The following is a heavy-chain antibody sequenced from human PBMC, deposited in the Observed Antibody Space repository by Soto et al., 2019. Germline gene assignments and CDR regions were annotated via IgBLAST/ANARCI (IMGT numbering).Heavy chain of an antibody. Sequence: GESLKISCKGSGYSFTSYHIVWVRQMPGKGLEWMGIIYPGDSETRYSPSLQGQVTMSADKSTSTAYLQWSSLKASDTAVYYCARVAIFGVVATYGMDVWGQGTTVTVSS. D-gene: IGHD3-3*01. J-gene: IGHJ6*02. CDR3: ARVAIFGVVATYGMDV. CDR1: GYSFTSYH. V-gene: IGHV5-51*01. CDR2: IYPGDSET.